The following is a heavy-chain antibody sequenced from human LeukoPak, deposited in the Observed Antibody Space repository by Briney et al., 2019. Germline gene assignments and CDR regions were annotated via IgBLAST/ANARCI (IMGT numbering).Heavy chain of an antibody. CDR2: ISISGENT. D-gene: IGHD6-6*01. V-gene: IGHV3-23*01. CDR1: GFTFSSYA. J-gene: IGHJ4*02. Sequence: GGSLRLSCAASGFTFSSYAMSWVRQAPGKGMEWVSAISISGENTYYADSVKGRFTISRDTSRNTLYLQMHSLRAEDTAVYYCARLISTSSSRFSDYWGQGTLVTVSS. CDR3: ARLISTSSSRFSDY.